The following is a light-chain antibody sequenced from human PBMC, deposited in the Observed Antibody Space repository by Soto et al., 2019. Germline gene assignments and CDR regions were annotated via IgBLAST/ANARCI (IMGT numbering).Light chain of an antibody. CDR2: GAS. CDR1: ENVRTF. J-gene: IGKJ5*01. V-gene: IGKV3-11*01. CDR3: HQRYDWPIT. Sequence: EVVLTQSPATLSLSPGERATLSCRASENVRTFVDWYQQKPGQAPRLLIYGASNRATGIPARFSGSGSGTDFTLTISNLEPEDFAVYYCHQRYDWPITFGQGTRLEIK.